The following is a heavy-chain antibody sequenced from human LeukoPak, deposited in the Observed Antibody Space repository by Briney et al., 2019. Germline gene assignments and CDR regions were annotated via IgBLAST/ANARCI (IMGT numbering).Heavy chain of an antibody. J-gene: IGHJ4*02. CDR2: INRDGSTT. Sequence: GGSLRLSCAASGFAFSGYYMHWVRQVPGTGLVWVSRINRDGSTTNYADSVKGRFTISRDNAKNTLYLQTNSLRAEDTAVYYCARGHGSGYCQDYWGQGTLVTVSS. CDR1: GFAFSGYY. D-gene: IGHD3-22*01. V-gene: IGHV3-74*01. CDR3: ARGHGSGYCQDY.